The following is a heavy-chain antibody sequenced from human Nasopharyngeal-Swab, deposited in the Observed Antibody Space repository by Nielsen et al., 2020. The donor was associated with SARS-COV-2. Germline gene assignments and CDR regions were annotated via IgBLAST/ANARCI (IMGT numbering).Heavy chain of an antibody. CDR3: ARCIAAAGPAPDY. V-gene: IGHV4-34*01. D-gene: IGHD6-13*01. CDR1: GGSFSGYY. CDR2: INHSGST. Sequence: GSLRLSCAVSGGSFSGYYWSWIRQPPGKGLEWIGEINHSGSTNYNPSLKSRVTISVDTSKNQFSLKLSSVTAADTAVYYCARCIAAAGPAPDYWGQGTLVTVSS. J-gene: IGHJ4*02.